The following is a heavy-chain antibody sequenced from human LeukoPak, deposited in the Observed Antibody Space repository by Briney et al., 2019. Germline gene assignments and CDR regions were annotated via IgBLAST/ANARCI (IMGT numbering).Heavy chain of an antibody. CDR2: ISNSGSSI. D-gene: IGHD5-24*01. J-gene: IGHJ4*02. V-gene: IGHV3-11*04. CDR3: ARDIGRWLQLFDY. CDR1: GFTFSDSY. Sequence: GGSLRLSCAASGFTFSDSYMTWIRQAPGKGLEWVSYISNSGSSIYYADSVKGRFTTSRDNAKSSLYLQMNSLRAEDTAVYYCARDIGRWLQLFDYWGQGTLVTVSS.